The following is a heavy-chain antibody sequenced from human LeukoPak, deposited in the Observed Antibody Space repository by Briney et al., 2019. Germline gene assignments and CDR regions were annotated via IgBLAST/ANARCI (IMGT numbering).Heavy chain of an antibody. J-gene: IGHJ4*02. D-gene: IGHD3-3*01. CDR1: GFTLSSYS. CDR3: VRGHFGVVLDY. V-gene: IGHV3-21*01. CDR2: IRGDSTET. Sequence: PGGSLRLSCEGSGFTLSSYSMIWVRQAPGKGLEWVSSIRGDSTETRHADSLMGRFTISRDNAKKSLYLQMNSLRAEDTAVYYCVRGHFGVVLDYWGQGTLVTVSS.